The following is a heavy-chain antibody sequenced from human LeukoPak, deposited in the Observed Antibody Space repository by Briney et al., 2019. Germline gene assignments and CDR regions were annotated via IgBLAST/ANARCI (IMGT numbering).Heavy chain of an antibody. CDR1: GDSVSSNSAA. CDR2: TYYRSKWYN. Sequence: SQTLSLTCAISGDSVSSNSAAWNWIRQSTSRGLEWLGRTYYRSKWYNDYAVSVKSRITINPDTSKNQFSLQLNSVTPEDTAVYYCARDWAAAGDGTYDYWGQGTLVTVSS. V-gene: IGHV6-1*01. D-gene: IGHD6-13*01. J-gene: IGHJ4*02. CDR3: ARDWAAAGDGTYDY.